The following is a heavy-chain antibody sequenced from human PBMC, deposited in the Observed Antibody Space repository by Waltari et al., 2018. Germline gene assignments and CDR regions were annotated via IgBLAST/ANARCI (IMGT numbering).Heavy chain of an antibody. Sequence: EVQLVESGGALVQPGGSLRLSCATSGFTFSTYWMHLVRQDPGKGLKWVAHIERDASRTTYAESVKGRFTISRDNAKKTVYLQMNSLRDDDTAVYYCVRDEPGDGLDYWGQGTLVTVSS. CDR3: VRDEPGDGLDY. D-gene: IGHD7-27*01. J-gene: IGHJ4*02. CDR1: GFTFSTYW. CDR2: IERDASRT. V-gene: IGHV3-74*03.